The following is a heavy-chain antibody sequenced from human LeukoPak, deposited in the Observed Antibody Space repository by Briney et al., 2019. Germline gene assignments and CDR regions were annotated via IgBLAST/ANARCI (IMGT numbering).Heavy chain of an antibody. V-gene: IGHV4-30-4*08. CDR3: ARVNYYYMDV. Sequence: SQTLSLTCTVSGGSISSGDYYWSWIRQPPGKGPEWIGYIYYSGITYYNLSLKSRPIISVDTSKNQFSLRLSSVTAADTAVYYCARVNYYYMDVWGKGTTVTVSS. D-gene: IGHD4-23*01. CDR1: GGSISSGDYY. CDR2: IYYSGIT. J-gene: IGHJ6*03.